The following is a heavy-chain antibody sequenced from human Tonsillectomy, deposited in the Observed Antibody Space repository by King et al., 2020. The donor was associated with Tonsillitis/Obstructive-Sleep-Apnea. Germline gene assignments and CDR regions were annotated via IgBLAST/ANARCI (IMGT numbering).Heavy chain of an antibody. V-gene: IGHV3-21*01. Sequence: VQLVESGGGLVKPGGSLRLSWAASGFTFSSYSMNWVRQAPGKGLECVSSISSSSSYIYYADSVNGRFTISRDNAKNSLYLQMNSLRAEDTAVYYCARDRRNRTEDYYYYMDVWGKGTTVTVSS. CDR2: ISSSSSYI. D-gene: IGHD1-1*01. CDR1: GFTFSSYS. J-gene: IGHJ6*03. CDR3: ARDRRNRTEDYYYYMDV.